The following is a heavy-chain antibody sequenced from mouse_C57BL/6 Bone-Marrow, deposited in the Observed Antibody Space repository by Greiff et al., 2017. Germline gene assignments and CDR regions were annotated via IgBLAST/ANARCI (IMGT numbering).Heavy chain of an antibody. J-gene: IGHJ1*03. CDR1: GYTFTSYD. CDR3: ARDYGSSYWYFDV. V-gene: IGHV1-85*01. Sequence: VQLQQSGPELVTPGASVKLSCKASGYTFTSYDINWVKQRPGQGLEWIGWIYPRDGSTKYNEKFKGKAPLTVDTSSSTAYMELHSLTSEYSAVYFCARDYGSSYWYFDVWGTGTTVTVSS. CDR2: IYPRDGST. D-gene: IGHD1-1*01.